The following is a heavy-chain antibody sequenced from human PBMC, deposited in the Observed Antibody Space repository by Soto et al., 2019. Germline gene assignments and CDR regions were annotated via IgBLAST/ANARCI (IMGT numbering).Heavy chain of an antibody. CDR2: ISSSGSTI. CDR1: GFTFSSYE. V-gene: IGHV3-48*03. CDR3: ARAGGSYFDY. J-gene: IGHJ4*02. Sequence: PGGSLRLSCAASGFTFSSYEMNWVRQAPGKGLEWVSYISSSGSTIYYADSVKGRFTISRDNAKNSLYLQMNSLSAEDTAVYYCARAGGSYFDYWGQGTLVTVSS. D-gene: IGHD1-26*01.